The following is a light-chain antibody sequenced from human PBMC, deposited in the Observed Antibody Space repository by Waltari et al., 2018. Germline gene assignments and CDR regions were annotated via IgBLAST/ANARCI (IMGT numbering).Light chain of an antibody. J-gene: IGKJ1*01. V-gene: IGKV3-20*01. CDR2: GAS. CDR1: ESVSRA. CDR3: QHYLRLPVT. Sequence: EIGLTQSPGTLSLSVGERATVACRASESVSRALAWYQQKPGQAPSLLIYGASTRATGIPDRFSGSGSGTDFSLTISRLEPDDFAVYYCQHYLRLPVTFGQGTTVEI.